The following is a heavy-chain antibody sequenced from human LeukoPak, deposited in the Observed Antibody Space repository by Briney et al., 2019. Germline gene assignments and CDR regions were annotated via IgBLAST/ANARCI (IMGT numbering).Heavy chain of an antibody. CDR1: GFTFSSYT. CDR3: ARDRATGSWYLFLFDY. J-gene: IGHJ4*02. D-gene: IGHD6-13*01. Sequence: QPGGSLRLSCAASGFTFSSYTMNWVRQTPGKGLEWVSYIGSSFSTTYYADSVKGRFTISRDNAKNTLYLQMNSLRAEDTAVYYCARDRATGSWYLFLFDYWGQGTLVTVSS. V-gene: IGHV3-48*01. CDR2: IGSSFSTT.